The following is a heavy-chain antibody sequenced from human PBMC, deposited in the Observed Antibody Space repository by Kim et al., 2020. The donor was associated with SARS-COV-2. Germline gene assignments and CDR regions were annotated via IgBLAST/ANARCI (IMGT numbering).Heavy chain of an antibody. J-gene: IGHJ6*02. Sequence: GGSLRLSCVASGFSFSCCAMTWVRQVPGKGPEWVSSISHDGTSSHYANSVRGRFTISRDDSKNTLYLQLNSQRGEDKALSYCAKDGCDYSGMDVWGQGT. V-gene: IGHV3-23*01. CDR2: ISHDGTSS. CDR1: GFSFSCCA. D-gene: IGHD3-10*01. CDR3: AKDGCDYSGMDV.